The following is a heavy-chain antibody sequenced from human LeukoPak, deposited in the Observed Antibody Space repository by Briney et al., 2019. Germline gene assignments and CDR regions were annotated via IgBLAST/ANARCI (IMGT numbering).Heavy chain of an antibody. CDR1: GGTFSSYA. D-gene: IGHD3-10*01. CDR3: AGVPPHYGSWSYGF. J-gene: IGHJ4*02. Sequence: WASVKVSCKASGGTFSSYAISWVRQAPGQGLEWMGGIIPIFGTANYAQKFQGRVRITAGESTSTAYMELSSLRSEDTAVYYCAGVPPHYGSWSYGFWGQGTLVTVSS. V-gene: IGHV1-69*13. CDR2: IIPIFGTA.